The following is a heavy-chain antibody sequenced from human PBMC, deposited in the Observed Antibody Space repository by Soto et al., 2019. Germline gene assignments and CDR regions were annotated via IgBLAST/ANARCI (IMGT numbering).Heavy chain of an antibody. J-gene: IGHJ4*02. D-gene: IGHD2-2*01. V-gene: IGHV1-3*01. CDR1: GDSFINYD. CDR3: ARDGCSTNSCPDY. CDR2: SNGGNGNT. Sequence: ASVKDSCKASGDSFINYDMHWVRRAPGQRLEWMGWSNGGNGNTKYSQKFQGRVTITRDTSASTAYMELSSLRSEDSAVYYCARDGCSTNSCPDYWGQGTLVTVSS.